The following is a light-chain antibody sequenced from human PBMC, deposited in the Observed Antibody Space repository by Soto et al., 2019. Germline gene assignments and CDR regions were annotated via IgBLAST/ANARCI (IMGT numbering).Light chain of an antibody. V-gene: IGKV3-15*01. Sequence: EIVMTLSPATLSVSPGERATLSCRASQGVSSNLAWYQQKPGXXXXXXXXXXXXRATGIQHRSSGSGSGKEFTLTSRSLQSEEFAVYYCQQYNNWPPITFGQGTRLETK. CDR3: QQYNNWPPIT. CDR1: QGVSSN. J-gene: IGKJ5*01. CDR2: XXX.